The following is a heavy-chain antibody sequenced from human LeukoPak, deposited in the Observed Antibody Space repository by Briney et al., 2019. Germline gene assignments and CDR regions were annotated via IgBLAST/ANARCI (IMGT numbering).Heavy chain of an antibody. J-gene: IGHJ4*02. CDR2: ISGSGGAI. CDR3: AKGDTVVTY. CDR1: GFTFRNFA. V-gene: IGHV3-23*01. Sequence: GGSLRLSCAASGFTFRNFALSWVRQAPGQGLEWVSGISGSGGAIYYADSVKGRLTISRDNSQDTMYLQMNSLRDEDTAVYYCAKGDTVVTYWGQGTLVTVSS. D-gene: IGHD2-21*02.